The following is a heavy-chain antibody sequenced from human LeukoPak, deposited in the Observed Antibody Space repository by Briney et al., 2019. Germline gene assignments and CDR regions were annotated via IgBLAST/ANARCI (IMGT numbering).Heavy chain of an antibody. J-gene: IGHJ4*02. Sequence: PGGSLRLSCAASGFTFSSYAMSWVRQAPGKGLEWVSALTSSGGFTYYADSVKGRFNISRDNSKNTLYLQMNSLRAEDTAVYYCAKDGVRNYFEYWGQGTLVTVSS. V-gene: IGHV3-23*01. D-gene: IGHD3-16*01. CDR2: LTSSGGFT. CDR1: GFTFSSYA. CDR3: AKDGVRNYFEY.